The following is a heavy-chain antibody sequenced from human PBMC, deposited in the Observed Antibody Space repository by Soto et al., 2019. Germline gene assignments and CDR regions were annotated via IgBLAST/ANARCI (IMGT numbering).Heavy chain of an antibody. Sequence: EVQVLESGGDLIQPGGSLRLSCAASGFTFRSYGMIWVRQAPGKGLEWVSSIDYSVLSPKYADSVSGRFAIYRNNTKNNLYLQMNNVRADDTDKYYCSPDSGGEEFDCWGQGTLVTVSS. D-gene: IGHD6-19*01. J-gene: IGHJ4*02. V-gene: IGHV3-23*05. CDR1: GFTFRSYG. CDR2: IDYSVLSP. CDR3: SPDSGGEEFDC.